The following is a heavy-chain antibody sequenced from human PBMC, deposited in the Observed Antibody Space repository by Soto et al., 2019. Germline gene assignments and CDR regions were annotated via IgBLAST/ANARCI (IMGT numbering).Heavy chain of an antibody. CDR1: GYTFTSYG. CDR2: ISAYNGNT. J-gene: IGHJ3*02. V-gene: IGHV1-18*01. D-gene: IGHD6-6*01. CDR3: ARDKFGEQLAPDAFDI. Sequence: QVPLVQSGAEVKKPGASVKVSCKASGYTFTSYGISWVRQAPGQGLEWMGWISAYNGNTNYAQKLQGRVTMTTDTSTSIAYMELRSLRSDDTAVYYCARDKFGEQLAPDAFDIWGQGTMVTVSS.